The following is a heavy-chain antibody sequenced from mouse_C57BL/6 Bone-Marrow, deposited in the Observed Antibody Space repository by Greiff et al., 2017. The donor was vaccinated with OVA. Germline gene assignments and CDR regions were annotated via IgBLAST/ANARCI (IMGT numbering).Heavy chain of an antibody. CDR2: IYPGSGST. CDR1: GYTFTSYW. V-gene: IGHV1-55*01. CDR3: ARKALTLGYWYFDV. D-gene: IGHD1-1*02. Sequence: QVQLQQPGAELVKPGASVKMSCKASGYTFTSYWITWVKQRPGQGLEWIGDIYPGSGSTNYNEKFKSKATLTVDTSSSKAYMQLSSLTSEDSAVYYCARKALTLGYWYFDVWGTGTTVTVSS. J-gene: IGHJ1*03.